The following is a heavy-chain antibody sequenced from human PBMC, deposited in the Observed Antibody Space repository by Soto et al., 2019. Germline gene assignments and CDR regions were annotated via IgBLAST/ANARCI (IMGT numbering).Heavy chain of an antibody. J-gene: IGHJ4*02. CDR3: ARQIYDSDTGPNFQYYFDS. Sequence: PGESLKISCKGSGYSFAGYWITWVRQKPGKGLEWGGRIDPSDSQTYYSPSFRGHVTISATKSITTVFLQWSSLRASDTAMYYCARQIYDSDTGPNFQYYFDSWGQGTPVTVS. D-gene: IGHD3-22*01. CDR2: IDPSDSQT. CDR1: GYSFAGYW. V-gene: IGHV5-10-1*01.